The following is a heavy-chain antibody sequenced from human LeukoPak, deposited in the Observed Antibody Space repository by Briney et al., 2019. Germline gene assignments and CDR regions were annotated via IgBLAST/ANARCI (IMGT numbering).Heavy chain of an antibody. CDR1: GFTFSTYA. D-gene: IGHD3-9*01. CDR2: ISGSGGST. CDR3: TTGSLLNWFDWLLYRPGFDY. J-gene: IGHJ4*02. V-gene: IGHV3-23*01. Sequence: GGSLRLSCAASGFTFSTYAVNWVRQAPGKGLEWVSTISGSGGSTYYADSVKGRFTISRDNSKNTLYLQMNSLKTEDTAVYYCTTGSLLNWFDWLLYRPGFDYWGQGTLVTVSS.